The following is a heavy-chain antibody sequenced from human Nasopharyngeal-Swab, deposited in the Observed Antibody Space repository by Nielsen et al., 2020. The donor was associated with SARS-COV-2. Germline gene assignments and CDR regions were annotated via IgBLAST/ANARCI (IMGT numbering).Heavy chain of an antibody. CDR2: MNPNSGNT. Sequence: ASVKVSCKASGYTFTSYDTNWLRQATGQGLEWMGWMNPNSGNTGYAQKFQGRVTMTRNTSISTAYMELSSLRSEDTAVYYCARGHQYQLLFHYYYYMDVWGKGTTVTVSS. D-gene: IGHD2-2*01. V-gene: IGHV1-8*01. J-gene: IGHJ6*03. CDR1: GYTFTSYD. CDR3: ARGHQYQLLFHYYYYMDV.